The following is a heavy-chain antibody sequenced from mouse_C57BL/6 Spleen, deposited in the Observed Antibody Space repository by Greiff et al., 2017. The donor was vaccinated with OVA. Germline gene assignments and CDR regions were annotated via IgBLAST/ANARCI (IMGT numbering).Heavy chain of an antibody. CDR1: GYTFTSYW. CDR3: ARGDYGNYFSFDY. D-gene: IGHD2-1*01. Sequence: QVQLQQPGAELVMPGASVKLSCKASGYTFTSYWMPWVKQRPGQGLEWIGEIDPSDSYTNYNQKFKGKSTLTVDKSSSTAYMQLSSLTSEDSAVYYCARGDYGNYFSFDYWGQGTTLTVSS. V-gene: IGHV1-69*01. CDR2: IDPSDSYT. J-gene: IGHJ2*01.